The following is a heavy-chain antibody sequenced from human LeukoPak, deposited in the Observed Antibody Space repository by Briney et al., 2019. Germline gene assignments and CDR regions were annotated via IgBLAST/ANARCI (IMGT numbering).Heavy chain of an antibody. CDR1: GGSISNYY. Sequence: SETLSLTCTVSGGSISNYYWSWVRQPPGEGLEWIGYIYYSGSTNYSPSLKSRVTISVDTSKNQFSLKLSSVTAADTAVYYCARGEPAFSSGWYTYYFDYWGQGTLVTVSS. V-gene: IGHV4-59*01. CDR3: ARGEPAFSSGWYTYYFDY. CDR2: IYYSGST. J-gene: IGHJ4*02. D-gene: IGHD6-19*01.